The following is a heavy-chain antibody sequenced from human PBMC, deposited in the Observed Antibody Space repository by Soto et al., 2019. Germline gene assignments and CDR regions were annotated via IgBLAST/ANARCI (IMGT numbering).Heavy chain of an antibody. J-gene: IGHJ4*02. CDR2: IIPILGIA. V-gene: IGHV1-69*02. CDR1: GGTFSSYT. CDR3: ARSDSGYDSPGGY. Sequence: QVQLVQSGAEVKKPGSSVKVSCKASGGTFSSYTISWVRQAPGQGLEWMGRIIPILGIANYAQKFQGRVTITADKSTSTAYMELSSLRSEDTAVYYWARSDSGYDSPGGYWGQGTLVTVSS. D-gene: IGHD5-12*01.